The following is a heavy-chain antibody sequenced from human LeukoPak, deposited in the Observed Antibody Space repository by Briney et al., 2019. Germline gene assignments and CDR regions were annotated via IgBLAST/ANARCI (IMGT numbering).Heavy chain of an antibody. J-gene: IGHJ4*02. CDR2: INWNGGST. Sequence: PGGSLRLSCTAFGFTFDDYGMSWVRQAPGKGLELVSGINWNGGSTGYADSVKGRFTISRDNAKNSLYLQMNSLRAEDTALYYCASVTTVTTKSQTDYWGQGTLVTVSS. V-gene: IGHV3-20*04. D-gene: IGHD4-17*01. CDR3: ASVTTVTTKSQTDY. CDR1: GFTFDDYG.